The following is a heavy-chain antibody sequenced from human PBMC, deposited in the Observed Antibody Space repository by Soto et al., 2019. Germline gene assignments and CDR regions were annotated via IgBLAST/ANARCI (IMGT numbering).Heavy chain of an antibody. D-gene: IGHD7-27*01. Sequence: EEQLLESGGGLVQPGGSLRLSCIVSGFTFASFAMSWVRQAPGKGLEWVSTINDRGDTTYYGDSVKGRFTISRDNSKNTPYLQMNSLRAEDTAVYSWCLGWYFDLWGRGTLVSVSS. CDR2: INDRGDTT. CDR1: GFTFASFA. V-gene: IGHV3-23*01. CDR3: CLGWYFDL. J-gene: IGHJ2*01.